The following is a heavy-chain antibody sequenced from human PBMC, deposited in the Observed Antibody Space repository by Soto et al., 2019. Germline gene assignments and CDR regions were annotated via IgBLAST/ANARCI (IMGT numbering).Heavy chain of an antibody. CDR1: GYTFTSYG. Sequence: ASVKVSCKASGYTFTSYGISWVRQAPGQGLEWMGWISAYNGNTNYAQKLQGRVTMTTDTSTSTAYMELRSLRSDDKAVYYCASDLDVLVVAAIAFDIWGQGTMVTVSS. CDR3: ASDLDVLVVAAIAFDI. CDR2: ISAYNGNT. V-gene: IGHV1-18*01. D-gene: IGHD2-15*01. J-gene: IGHJ3*02.